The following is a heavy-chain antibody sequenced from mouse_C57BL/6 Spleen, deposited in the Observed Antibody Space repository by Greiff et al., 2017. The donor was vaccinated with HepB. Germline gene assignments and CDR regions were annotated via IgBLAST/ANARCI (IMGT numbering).Heavy chain of an antibody. J-gene: IGHJ4*01. CDR1: GYAFSSSW. V-gene: IGHV1-82*01. CDR2: IYPGDGDT. CDR3: ATTGTGGYAMDY. D-gene: IGHD4-1*02. Sequence: QVQLKESGPELVKPGASVKISCKASGYAFSSSWMNWVKQRPGKGLEWIGRIYPGDGDTNYNGKFKGKATLTADKSSSTAYMQLSSLPSEDSAVYFCATTGTGGYAMDYWGQGTSVTVSS.